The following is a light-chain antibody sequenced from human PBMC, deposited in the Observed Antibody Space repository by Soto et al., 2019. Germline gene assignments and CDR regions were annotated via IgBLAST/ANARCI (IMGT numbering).Light chain of an antibody. CDR2: AAS. J-gene: IGKJ2*01. Sequence: DIQLTQSPSFLSASVGDRVTITCRASQGISSYLAWYQQKPGKAPKLLIYAASTLQSAVPSRFSGSGSGTEFTLTTSSLQPEDFATYYCQQLNSYPYTFGQGTKLEIK. CDR1: QGISSY. CDR3: QQLNSYPYT. V-gene: IGKV1-9*01.